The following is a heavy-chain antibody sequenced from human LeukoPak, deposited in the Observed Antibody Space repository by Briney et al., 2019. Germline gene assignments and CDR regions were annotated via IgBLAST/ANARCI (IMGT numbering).Heavy chain of an antibody. D-gene: IGHD5-12*01. V-gene: IGHV1-18*01. J-gene: IGHJ6*02. CDR3: AAPHPTRYSGYDLYYYYYYGMDV. Sequence: ASVKVFCKASGYTFTSTGISWVRQAHGHVLHWMGWISAYTGNTNYAQKLQGRVTMTTNTSTSTAYMELRSLRSDDTAVYYCAAPHPTRYSGYDLYYYYYYGMDVWGQGTTVTVSS. CDR1: GYTFTSTG. CDR2: ISAYTGNT.